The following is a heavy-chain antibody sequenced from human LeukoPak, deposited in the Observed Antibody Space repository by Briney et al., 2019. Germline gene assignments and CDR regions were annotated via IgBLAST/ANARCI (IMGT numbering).Heavy chain of an antibody. J-gene: IGHJ5*02. V-gene: IGHV3-30-3*01. CDR2: ISYDGSQK. D-gene: IGHD1-7*01. CDR3: VRHAPITGTSYSWFDP. CDR1: GFTFSNHA. Sequence: PGGSLRLSCAASGFTFSNHAMHWVRQAPGKGLEWVAAISYDGSQKHYADSVKGRFTISRDNAKNSLYLQMKNLRVEDTALYYCVRHAPITGTSYSWFDPWGQGTLVTVSS.